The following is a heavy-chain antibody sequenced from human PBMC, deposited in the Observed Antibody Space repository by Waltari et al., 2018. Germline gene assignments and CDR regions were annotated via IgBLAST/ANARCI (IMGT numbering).Heavy chain of an antibody. CDR1: GFTFTSYW. V-gene: IGHV3-74*01. J-gene: IGHJ3*02. CDR2: INKDGSGT. D-gene: IGHD2-2*01. Sequence: EVQLVESGGGLVQPGGSLRLSCAASGFTFTSYWMYWVRQAPEKGLVYVSRINKDGSGTTDTDSVKGRFTVSRDNAKNTLYLQMNSLGVQDTARYYCARGGAYHAFDIWGQGTLVTVSS. CDR3: ARGGAYHAFDI.